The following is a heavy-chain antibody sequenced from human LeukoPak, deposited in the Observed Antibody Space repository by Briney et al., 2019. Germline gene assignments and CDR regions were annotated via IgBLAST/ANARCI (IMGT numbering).Heavy chain of an antibody. CDR1: AFTFSNYG. V-gene: IGHV3-30*02. J-gene: IGHJ4*02. Sequence: TGGSLRLSCAASAFTFSNYGMHWVRQAPGKGLEWVAFIRFDGRNKYYADSVKGRFTISRDNSKNTLYLQMNSLRAEDTAVYYCAKVPGIAAAGLFDYWGQGTLVTVSS. CDR3: AKVPGIAAAGLFDY. D-gene: IGHD6-13*01. CDR2: IRFDGRNK.